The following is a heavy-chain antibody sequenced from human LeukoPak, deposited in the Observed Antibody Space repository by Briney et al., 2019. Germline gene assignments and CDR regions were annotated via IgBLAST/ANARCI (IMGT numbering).Heavy chain of an antibody. CDR2: TGSTGVST. D-gene: IGHD2-2*01. Sequence: PGGSLRLSCAASGFTFSSYAMNWVRQAPGKGLEWVSGTGSTGVSTFYADSVKGRFTVSRDNSKNTLSLQMNSPRAEDTAVYYCAKDPGVVPAHYFDYWGQGTPVTVSS. CDR1: GFTFSSYA. J-gene: IGHJ4*02. CDR3: AKDPGVVPAHYFDY. V-gene: IGHV3-23*01.